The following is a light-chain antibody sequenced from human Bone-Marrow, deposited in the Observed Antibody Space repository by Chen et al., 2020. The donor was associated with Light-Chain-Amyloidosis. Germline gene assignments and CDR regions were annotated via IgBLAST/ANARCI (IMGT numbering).Light chain of an antibody. CDR2: DDS. CDR3: QQYDTVPRT. V-gene: IGKV1-33*01. Sequence: DIQMTQSPSSLSASVGDRVTITCQASQAISNYLNWYQQKPGKAPDLLIYDDSNLEPGVPSRFSGGGSGTHFTFNISSLQPEDIATYYCQQYDTVPRTFGQGTKVEIK. CDR1: QAISNY. J-gene: IGKJ2*02.